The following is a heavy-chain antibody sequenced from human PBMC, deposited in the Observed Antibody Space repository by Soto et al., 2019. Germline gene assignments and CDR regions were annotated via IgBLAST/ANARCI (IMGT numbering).Heavy chain of an antibody. CDR3: ATQEVGGSYVYTFDP. D-gene: IGHD1-26*01. CDR1: SGPISSSSYY. J-gene: IGHJ5*02. Sequence: SETLSLTCTVSSGPISSSSYYWGWIRRPPGKGLEWIGSIYYSGHTYSNPSLKSRVAMFIDTSKNQFSLKLSSVTAADTAVYYCATQEVGGSYVYTFDPWGQGTRVTVSS. V-gene: IGHV4-39*01. CDR2: IYYSGHT.